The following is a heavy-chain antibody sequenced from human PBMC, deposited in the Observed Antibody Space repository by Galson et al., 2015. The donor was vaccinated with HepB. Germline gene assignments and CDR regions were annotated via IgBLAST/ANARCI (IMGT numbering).Heavy chain of an antibody. J-gene: IGHJ4*02. V-gene: IGHV3-33*01. CDR1: GFTFSSYA. D-gene: IGHD7-27*01. CDR3: ARRNWGGFDY. Sequence: SLRLSCAASGFTFSSYAMHWVRQAPGMGLEWVAVIWYEESDKYYADSVQGRFTISRDNSKNTLYLQMNSLRVEDTAVYYCARRNWGGFDYWGQGALVTVSS. CDR2: IWYEESDK.